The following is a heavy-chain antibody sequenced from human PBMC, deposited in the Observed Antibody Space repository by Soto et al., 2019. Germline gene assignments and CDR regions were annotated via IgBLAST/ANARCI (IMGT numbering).Heavy chain of an antibody. CDR3: ARVRIMGRCRGGSCYSDQEYYFDY. CDR2: INPNSGGT. Sequence: ASVKVSCKASGYTFTGYYMHWVRQAPGQGLEWMGWINPNSGGTNYAQKFQGRVTMTRDTSISTAYMELSRLRSDDTAVYYCARVRIMGRCRGGSCYSDQEYYFDYWGQGTLVTVSS. V-gene: IGHV1-2*02. CDR1: GYTFTGYY. D-gene: IGHD2-15*01. J-gene: IGHJ4*02.